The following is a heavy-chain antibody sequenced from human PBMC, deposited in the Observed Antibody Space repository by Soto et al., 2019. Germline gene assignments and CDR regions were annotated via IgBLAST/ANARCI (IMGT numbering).Heavy chain of an antibody. V-gene: IGHV5-51*01. D-gene: IGHD2-15*01. J-gene: IGHJ5*02. CDR3: ARQLSTPFVVAATLGGWFDP. Sequence: GESLKISCKGSGYSFTSYWIGWVRQMPGKGLEWMGIIYPGDSDTRYSPSFQGQVTISADKSISTAYLRWGSLKASDTAMYYCARQLSTPFVVAATLGGWFDPWGQGTLVTVSS. CDR1: GYSFTSYW. CDR2: IYPGDSDT.